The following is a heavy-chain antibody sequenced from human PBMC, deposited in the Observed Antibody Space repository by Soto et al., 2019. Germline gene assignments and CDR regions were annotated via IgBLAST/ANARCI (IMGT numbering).Heavy chain of an antibody. V-gene: IGHV4-31*03. CDR2: IYYSGST. Sequence: QVQLQESGPGLVKPSQTLSLTCTVSGGSISSGGYYWSWLRQHPGKGLEWIGYIYYSGSTYYNPSLKSRVTISVDTSKNQFSLKLSSVTAADTAVYYCARAVQLWLWGYYFDYWGQGTLVTVSS. CDR3: ARAVQLWLWGYYFDY. CDR1: GGSISSGGYY. D-gene: IGHD5-18*01. J-gene: IGHJ4*02.